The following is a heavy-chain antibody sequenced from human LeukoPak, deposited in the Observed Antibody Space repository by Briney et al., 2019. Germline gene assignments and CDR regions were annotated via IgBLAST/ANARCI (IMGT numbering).Heavy chain of an antibody. CDR1: GYTYTDYY. V-gene: IGHV1-2*02. Sequence: GASVKVSCKASGYTYTDYYTHWVRQAPGQGLEWMGCINPNSGGADYAQKFQGRVAMTRDTSINIAYMELSSLRSDDTAMYYCARDGRSGWYYFDYWGQGTLVTVS. J-gene: IGHJ4*02. CDR2: INPNSGGA. D-gene: IGHD6-19*01. CDR3: ARDGRSGWYYFDY.